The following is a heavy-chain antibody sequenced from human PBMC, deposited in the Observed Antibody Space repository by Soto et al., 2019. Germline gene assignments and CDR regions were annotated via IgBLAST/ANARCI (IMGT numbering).Heavy chain of an antibody. CDR1: GDTFSSYS. V-gene: IGHV1-69*02. J-gene: IGHJ3*02. Sequence: ASVKVSCKASGDTFSSYSITWVRQAPGQGLEWMGRIIPILDMANYAEKFQGRVTITADKSTSTAYMELSSLRSEDTAVYYCARTKGDFGVVMGEGAFDIWGQGTMVTVSS. D-gene: IGHD3-3*01. CDR2: IIPILDMA. CDR3: ARTKGDFGVVMGEGAFDI.